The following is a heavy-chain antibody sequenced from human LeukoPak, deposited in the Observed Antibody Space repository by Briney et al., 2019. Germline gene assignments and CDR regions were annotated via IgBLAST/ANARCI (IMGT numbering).Heavy chain of an antibody. V-gene: IGHV4-39*01. CDR1: GGSISSSSYY. CDR2: IYSSGST. J-gene: IGHJ4*02. Sequence: SETLSLTCTVSGGSISSSSYYWGWIRQPPGKGLEWIGSIYSSGSTYYNPSLKSRVTISVDTSKNQFSLKLSSVTAADTAVYYCVEEWPSFDYWGQGTLVTVSS. CDR3: VEEWPSFDY. D-gene: IGHD3-3*01.